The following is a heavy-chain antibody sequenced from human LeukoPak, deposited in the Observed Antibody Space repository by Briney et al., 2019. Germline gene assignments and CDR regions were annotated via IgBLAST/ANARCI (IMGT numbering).Heavy chain of an antibody. D-gene: IGHD3-22*01. CDR2: IWYDGSNK. CDR1: GFSFSSYG. J-gene: IGHJ4*02. V-gene: IGHV3-33*01. Sequence: GGSLRLSWAASGFSFSSYGMHWVRQAPVKGLDWVAVIWYDGSNKNYADSVKGRFTISRDNSKNTLYLLMDSLRAEDTGVYYCATARDNYDISGFSALEYWGQGTLVTVSS. CDR3: ATARDNYDISGFSALEY.